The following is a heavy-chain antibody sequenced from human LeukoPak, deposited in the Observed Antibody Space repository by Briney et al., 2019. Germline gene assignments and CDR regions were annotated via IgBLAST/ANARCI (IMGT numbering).Heavy chain of an antibody. CDR2: IYYSGST. CDR1: GGSISSYY. J-gene: IGHJ3*02. Sequence: SETLSLTCTVSGGSISSYYWSWIRQPPGKGLEWIGYIYYSGSTNYNPSLKSRVTISVDTAKNQFSLKLSSVTAADTAVYYCARDRSDYVWGSYRYQGAFDIWGQGTMVTVSS. D-gene: IGHD3-16*02. V-gene: IGHV4-59*01. CDR3: ARDRSDYVWGSYRYQGAFDI.